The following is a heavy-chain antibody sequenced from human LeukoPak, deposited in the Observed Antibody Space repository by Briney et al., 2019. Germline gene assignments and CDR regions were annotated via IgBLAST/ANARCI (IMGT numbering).Heavy chain of an antibody. J-gene: IGHJ4*02. CDR3: ARVETAHYYDSSGPVEY. V-gene: IGHV3-7*01. Sequence: PGGSLRLACAASEFTFSTYWMSWVRQAPGKGLEWVANIKQDASETYYVDSVKGRFTISRDNAKNSVYLQMNSLRAEDTAVHYCARVETAHYYDSSGPVEYWGQGTLVTVSS. CDR1: EFTFSTYW. D-gene: IGHD3-22*01. CDR2: IKQDASET.